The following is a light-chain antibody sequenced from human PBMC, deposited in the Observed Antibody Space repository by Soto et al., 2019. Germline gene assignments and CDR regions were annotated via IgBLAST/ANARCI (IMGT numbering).Light chain of an antibody. Sequence: QSALTQPPSASGSPGQSVTIPCTGTSSDVGGYNSVSWYQQHPGKVPKLMIYEVSKRPSGVPDRFSGSKSVNTASLTVSGLQAEDEADYYCSSYAGSNNFVFGGGTKLTVL. CDR3: SSYAGSNNFV. CDR1: SSDVGGYNS. J-gene: IGLJ2*01. CDR2: EVS. V-gene: IGLV2-8*01.